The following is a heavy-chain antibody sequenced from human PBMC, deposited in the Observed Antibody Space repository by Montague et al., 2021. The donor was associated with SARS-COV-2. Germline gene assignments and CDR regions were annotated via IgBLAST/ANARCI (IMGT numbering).Heavy chain of an antibody. V-gene: IGHV4-4*02. J-gene: IGHJ5*02. D-gene: IGHD5-24*01. CDR1: GGSISSSNW. Sequence: SETLSLTCAVSGGSISSSNWWSWVRQPPGKGLEWIGYIYYRGATNYNPSLKSRVTFSIDTSKNQFSLKLISVTAADTAVYFCAREDRWNWFDPWGQGVLVTVSS. CDR2: IYYRGAT. CDR3: AREDRWNWFDP.